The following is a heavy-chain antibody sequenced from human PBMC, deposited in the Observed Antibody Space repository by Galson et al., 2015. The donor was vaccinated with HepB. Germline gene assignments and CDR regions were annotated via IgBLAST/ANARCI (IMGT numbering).Heavy chain of an antibody. CDR3: AREGYCSGGSCYSDYYYGMDV. Sequence: SVKVSCKASGGTFSRYAISWVRQAPGQGLEWMGGIIPIFGTANYAQKFQGRVTITADESTSTAYMELSSLRSEDTAVYYCAREGYCSGGSCYSDYYYGMDVWGQGTTVTVSS. CDR1: GGTFSRYA. D-gene: IGHD2-15*01. J-gene: IGHJ6*02. CDR2: IIPIFGTA. V-gene: IGHV1-69*13.